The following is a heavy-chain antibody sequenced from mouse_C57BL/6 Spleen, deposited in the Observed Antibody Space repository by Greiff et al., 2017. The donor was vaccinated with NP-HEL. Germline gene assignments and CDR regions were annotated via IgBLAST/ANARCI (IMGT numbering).Heavy chain of an antibody. CDR1: GYTFTDYY. D-gene: IGHD2-4*01. CDR3: ARTCYDYDVRGYAMDY. V-gene: IGHV1-26*01. Sequence: EVQLQQSGPELVKPGASVKISCKASGYTFTDYYMNWVKQSHGKSLEWIGDINPNNGGTSYNQKFKGKATLTVDKSSSTAYMELRSLTSEDSAVYYCARTCYDYDVRGYAMDYWGQGTSVTVSS. CDR2: INPNNGGT. J-gene: IGHJ4*01.